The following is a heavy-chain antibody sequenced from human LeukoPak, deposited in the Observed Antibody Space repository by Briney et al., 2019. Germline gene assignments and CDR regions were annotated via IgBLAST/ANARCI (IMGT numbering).Heavy chain of an antibody. J-gene: IGHJ2*01. V-gene: IGHV1-46*01. Sequence: ASVTVSCKATANSISSYDMYWERQPPGHVTEWMGIINHSGGRTSYARKFQGRDTITRDTSTSTVYMELSSLKSEDTAVYYCARGSANYLGYFDLWGRGTLVTVSS. CDR3: ARGSANYLGYFDL. D-gene: IGHD4/OR15-4a*01. CDR2: INHSGGRT. CDR1: ANSISSYD.